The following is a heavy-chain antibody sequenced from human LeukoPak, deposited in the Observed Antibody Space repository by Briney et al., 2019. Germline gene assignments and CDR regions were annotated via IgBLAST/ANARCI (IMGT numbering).Heavy chain of an antibody. D-gene: IGHD3-22*01. Sequence: PGGSLRLSCAASGFTFSRYTMNWVRQAPGKGLEWVSSITTSSSYIYYADSLKGRFTISRDNAKNSLYLQMKSLRAEDTAVYYCARGENYYDSTGYDYWGQGTLVTVSS. V-gene: IGHV3-21*01. CDR3: ARGENYYDSTGYDY. J-gene: IGHJ4*02. CDR1: GFTFSRYT. CDR2: ITTSSSYI.